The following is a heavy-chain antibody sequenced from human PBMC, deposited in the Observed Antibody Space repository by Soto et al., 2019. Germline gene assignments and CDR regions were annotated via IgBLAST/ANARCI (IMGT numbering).Heavy chain of an antibody. CDR1: GGTFSSHA. V-gene: IGHV1-69*01. CDR3: ARDRWGGRYDWFDP. J-gene: IGHJ5*02. Sequence: QVQLVQSGAEVKKPGSSVKVSCKASGGTFSSHAISWVRQAPGQGLEWMGGIIPIFGTANYAQKFQGRVTITADESTSTAYMELSSLRSEDTAVYYCARDRWGGRYDWFDPWGQGTLVTVSS. D-gene: IGHD1-26*01. CDR2: IIPIFGTA.